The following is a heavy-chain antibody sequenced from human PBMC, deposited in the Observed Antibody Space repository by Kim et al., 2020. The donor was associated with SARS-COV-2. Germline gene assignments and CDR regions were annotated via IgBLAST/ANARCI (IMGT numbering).Heavy chain of an antibody. CDR2: ISYDGSNK. CDR1: GFTFSSYA. D-gene: IGHD6-19*01. Sequence: GGSLRLSCAASGFTFSSYAMHWVRQAPGKGLEWVAVISYDGSNKYYVDSVKGRFTISRDNSKNTLYLQMNSLRAEDTAVYYCARESKPLQYSSGLNYYYYYGMDVWGQGTTVTVSS. V-gene: IGHV3-30*04. J-gene: IGHJ6*02. CDR3: ARESKPLQYSSGLNYYYYYGMDV.